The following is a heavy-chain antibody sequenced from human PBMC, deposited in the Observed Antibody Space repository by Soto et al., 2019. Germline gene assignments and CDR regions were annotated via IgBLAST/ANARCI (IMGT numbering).Heavy chain of an antibody. Sequence: QVQLVQSGAEVKKPGSSVKVSCKASGGTFSSYAISWVRQAPGQGLEWMGGIIPIFGTANYAQKLQGRVTITADESTSTAYMELSSLRSEDTDVYYCASDSLKYYYDSSGYYYFRGDYWGQGTLVTVSS. CDR2: IIPIFGTA. J-gene: IGHJ4*02. V-gene: IGHV1-69*01. CDR3: ASDSLKYYYDSSGYYYFRGDY. D-gene: IGHD3-22*01. CDR1: GGTFSSYA.